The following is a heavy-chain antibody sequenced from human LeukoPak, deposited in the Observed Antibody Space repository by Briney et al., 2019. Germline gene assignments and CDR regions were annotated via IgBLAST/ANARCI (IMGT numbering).Heavy chain of an antibody. CDR2: IYYSGST. D-gene: IGHD3-3*01. J-gene: IGHJ6*03. Sequence: SETLSLTCTVSGGSISSSSYYWGWIRQPPGKGLEWIGSIYYSGSTYYNQSLKSRVTISVDTSKNQFSLKLSSVTAADTAVYYCARIQAPYYDFWSGYYENYMDVWGKGTTVTVSS. V-gene: IGHV4-39*01. CDR1: GGSISSSSYY. CDR3: ARIQAPYYDFWSGYYENYMDV.